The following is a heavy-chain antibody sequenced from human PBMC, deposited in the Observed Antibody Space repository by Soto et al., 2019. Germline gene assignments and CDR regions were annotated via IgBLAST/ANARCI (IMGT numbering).Heavy chain of an antibody. Sequence: QVQLVQSGAEVKKPGSSVKVSCKAFGGTFSCYTISWVRQAPGQGLEWMVGIIPIFGTANYTQKCQGRVTITADDSTSTASMELCRLRSEDTALYYSAREFVYYDSSGSRPYYFDHWGQESLFTVSS. CDR2: IIPIFGTA. D-gene: IGHD3-22*01. CDR1: GGTFSCYT. J-gene: IGHJ4*02. CDR3: AREFVYYDSSGSRPYYFDH. V-gene: IGHV1-69*12.